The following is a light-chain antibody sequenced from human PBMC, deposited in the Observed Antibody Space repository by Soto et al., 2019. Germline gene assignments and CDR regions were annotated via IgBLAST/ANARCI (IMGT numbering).Light chain of an antibody. J-gene: IGKJ1*01. CDR3: QQYGSSSLWT. Sequence: EIVLTQSPATLSLSPGERATLSCRASQSVSSSYLAWYQQKPGQAPRLLIYGASSRATGIPDRFSGRGSGTDFTLTISRLEPEDLAVYYCQQYGSSSLWTFGQGPKVDIK. CDR2: GAS. V-gene: IGKV3-20*01. CDR1: QSVSSSY.